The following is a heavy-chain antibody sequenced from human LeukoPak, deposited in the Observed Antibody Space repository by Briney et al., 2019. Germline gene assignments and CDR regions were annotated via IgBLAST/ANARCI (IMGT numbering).Heavy chain of an antibody. D-gene: IGHD2/OR15-2a*01. Sequence: SETLSLTCTVSRGSISDYYWSWIRQPPGEGREWIGYIYYSGSTNYSPSLKSRVTISLDTSKNQFSLNLNSVTAADTAVYYCARELKVGNTGYYFDYWGQGTLVTVSS. V-gene: IGHV4-59*01. CDR2: IYYSGST. CDR3: ARELKVGNTGYYFDY. CDR1: RGSISDYY. J-gene: IGHJ4*02.